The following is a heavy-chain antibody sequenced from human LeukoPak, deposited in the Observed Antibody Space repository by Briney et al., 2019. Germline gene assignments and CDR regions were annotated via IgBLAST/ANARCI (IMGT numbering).Heavy chain of an antibody. CDR1: GFTFSSYG. V-gene: IGHV3-30*18. CDR3: AKELEYLLLYR. D-gene: IGHD2-2*01. J-gene: IGHJ5*02. CDR2: ISYDGSNK. Sequence: GGSLRLSCAASGFTFSSYGMHWVRQAPGKGLEWVAVISYDGSNKYYADSVKGRFTISRDNSKNTLYLQMNSLRAEDTAVYYCAKELEYLLLYRWGQGTLVTVSS.